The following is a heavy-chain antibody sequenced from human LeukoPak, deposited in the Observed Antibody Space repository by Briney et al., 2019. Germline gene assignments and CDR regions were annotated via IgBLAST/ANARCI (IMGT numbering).Heavy chain of an antibody. CDR3: ARQISDCYYYYIDV. D-gene: IGHD3-10*01. CDR1: GGSISSSHYY. J-gene: IGHJ6*03. Sequence: PSETLSLTRTVSGGSISSSHYYWGWIRQTPGKGLEWIGTIYYSGTTYYNPSLESRATISEDTSKNQFSLTLRSVTAADTAVYYCARQISDCYYYYIDVWGKGTTVTVSS. V-gene: IGHV4-39*01. CDR2: IYYSGTT.